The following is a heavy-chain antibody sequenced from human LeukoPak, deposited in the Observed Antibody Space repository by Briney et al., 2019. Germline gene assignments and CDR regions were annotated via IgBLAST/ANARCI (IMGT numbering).Heavy chain of an antibody. CDR2: ISGSGGST. CDR3: ARDIVATINGMDV. Sequence: GGSLRLSCAASGFTFSSYAMSWVRQAPGKGLEWVSAISGSGGSTYYADSVKGRFTISRDNSKNTLYLQMNSLRAGDTAVYYCARDIVATINGMDVWGQGTTVTVSS. V-gene: IGHV3-23*01. D-gene: IGHD5-12*01. CDR1: GFTFSSYA. J-gene: IGHJ6*02.